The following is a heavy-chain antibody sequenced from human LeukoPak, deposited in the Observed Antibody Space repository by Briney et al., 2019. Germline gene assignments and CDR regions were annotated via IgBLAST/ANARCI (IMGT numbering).Heavy chain of an antibody. V-gene: IGHV3-48*01. CDR3: ARFYSSSWYGYYGMDV. Sequence: PGRSLRLSCAASGFTFSSYSMNWVRQAPGKGLEWVSYISSSSSTIYYADSVKGRFTISRDNAKNSLYLQMNSLRAEDTAVYYCARFYSSSWYGYYGMDVWGQGTTVTVSS. D-gene: IGHD6-13*01. CDR1: GFTFSSYS. CDR2: ISSSSSTI. J-gene: IGHJ6*02.